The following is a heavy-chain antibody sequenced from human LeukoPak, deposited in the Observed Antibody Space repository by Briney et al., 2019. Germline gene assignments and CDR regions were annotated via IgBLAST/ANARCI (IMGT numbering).Heavy chain of an antibody. D-gene: IGHD2-2*01. Sequence: PGGSLRLSCAASGFTFSTYAMSWVRQAPGKGLEWVSAIGAGGDSTLYADSVKGRFTISRDNSKNTLYLQMNSLRAEDTAVYYCAKGAMTRFFDYWGQGSLVAVSS. CDR1: GFTFSTYA. CDR3: AKGAMTRFFDY. V-gene: IGHV3-23*01. CDR2: IGAGGDST. J-gene: IGHJ4*02.